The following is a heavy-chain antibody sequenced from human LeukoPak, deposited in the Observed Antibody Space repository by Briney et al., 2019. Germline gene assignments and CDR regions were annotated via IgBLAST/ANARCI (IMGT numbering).Heavy chain of an antibody. D-gene: IGHD5-18*01. CDR3: ARLVDTAMVVPYYYYGMDV. J-gene: IGHJ6*02. CDR1: GGSFSDYY. V-gene: IGHV4-34*01. CDR2: INHSGST. Sequence: PSETLSLTCAVYGGSFSDYYWSWIRQPPGKGLEWIGEINHSGSTNYNPSLKSRVTISVDTSKNQFSLKLSSVTAADTAVYYCARLVDTAMVVPYYYYGMDVWGQGTTVTVSS.